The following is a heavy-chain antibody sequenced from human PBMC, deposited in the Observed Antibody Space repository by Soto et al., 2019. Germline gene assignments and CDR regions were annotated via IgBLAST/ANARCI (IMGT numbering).Heavy chain of an antibody. D-gene: IGHD3-16*02. CDR3: AREYDYVWGSYRYNNNYFDY. V-gene: IGHV1-69*13. CDR1: GGTFSSYA. Sequence: SVKVSCKASGGTFSSYAISWVRQAPGQGLEWMGGIIPIFGTANYAQKFQGRVTITADESTSTAYMELSSLRSEDTAVYYCAREYDYVWGSYRYNNNYFDYWGQGTLVTVSS. CDR2: IIPIFGTA. J-gene: IGHJ4*02.